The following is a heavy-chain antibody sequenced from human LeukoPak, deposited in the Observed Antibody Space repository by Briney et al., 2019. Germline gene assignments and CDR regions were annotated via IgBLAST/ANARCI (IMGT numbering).Heavy chain of an antibody. Sequence: GGSLRLSCVASGLPIADFAMHWVRQAPGKGLEWVSLISGDGVSTFYADSVKGRFSISRDNSKNSLYLEMNSMRTEDAAMYYCAKESGKFDYWGQGTLVAVSS. CDR1: GLPIADFA. CDR2: ISGDGVST. J-gene: IGHJ4*02. V-gene: IGHV3-43*02. CDR3: AKESGKFDY.